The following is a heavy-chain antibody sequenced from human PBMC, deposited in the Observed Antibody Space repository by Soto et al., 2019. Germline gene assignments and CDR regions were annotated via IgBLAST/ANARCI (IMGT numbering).Heavy chain of an antibody. Sequence: ANVTCKACGYSITCCCMSSVRQAPRQGLEWMGWISAYNGNTNYAQKIKGRVTMTTETSTSTAYMELGSLRSEDTAVYYCARASLHYDSCGYYSDYWGKGSLDSVTS. CDR3: ARASLHYDSCGYYSDY. J-gene: IGHJ4*02. V-gene: IGHV1-18*04. D-gene: IGHD3-22*01. CDR2: ISAYNGNT. CDR1: GYSITCCC.